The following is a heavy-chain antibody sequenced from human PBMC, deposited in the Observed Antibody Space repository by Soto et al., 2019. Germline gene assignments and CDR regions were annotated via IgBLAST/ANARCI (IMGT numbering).Heavy chain of an antibody. V-gene: IGHV1-2*02. D-gene: IGHD4-17*01. Sequence: ASVQVSCKASGYTFTDNHIHWLRRTPGQGLEWMGWINPKSGDANYAQKFQGRVTMTRDASINLAYMEVTRLTSDDTAIYFCAREHYVDYIRWSLHPWGQGTLVTVSS. J-gene: IGHJ5*02. CDR1: GYTFTDNH. CDR2: INPKSGDA. CDR3: AREHYVDYIRWSLHP.